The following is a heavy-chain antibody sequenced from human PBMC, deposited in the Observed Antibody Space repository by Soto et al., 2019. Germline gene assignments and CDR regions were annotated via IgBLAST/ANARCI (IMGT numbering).Heavy chain of an antibody. Sequence: GGSLRLSCAASGFTFSSYWMHWVRQAPGKGLVWVSRINSDGSSTSYADSVKGRFTISRDNAKNTLYLQMNSLRAEDTAVYYCARAGDQLLSSFLFWFDPWGQGTLVTVSS. CDR1: GFTFSSYW. V-gene: IGHV3-74*01. CDR2: INSDGSST. J-gene: IGHJ5*02. CDR3: ARAGDQLLSSFLFWFDP. D-gene: IGHD2-2*01.